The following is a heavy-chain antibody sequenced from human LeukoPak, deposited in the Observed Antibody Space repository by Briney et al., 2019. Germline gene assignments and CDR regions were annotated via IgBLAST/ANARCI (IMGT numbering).Heavy chain of an antibody. D-gene: IGHD5-24*01. V-gene: IGHV4-59*01. J-gene: IGHJ4*02. CDR3: ASIDVYNSLDF. CDR1: GGSISSYY. Sequence: SETLSLTCTVSGGSISSYYWSWIRQPPGKGLEWIGYTYYSGSTNYDPSLKSRVTILVDTSKNQFSLKLSSVTAADTAVYYCASIDVYNSLDFWGQGTLVTVSS. CDR2: TYYSGST.